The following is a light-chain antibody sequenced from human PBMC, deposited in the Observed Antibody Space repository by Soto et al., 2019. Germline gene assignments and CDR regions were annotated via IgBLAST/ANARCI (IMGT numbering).Light chain of an antibody. Sequence: DIQVTQSPSSLSASVGDRVTITCQASQDISKCLNWYQQKAGEAPKLLIYDASDLEAGVPSRFSGSGSGTGFTFTISSLQPEDFATYYCQQYESLPLTFGQGTRLEI. CDR2: DAS. CDR1: QDISKC. V-gene: IGKV1-33*01. J-gene: IGKJ5*01. CDR3: QQYESLPLT.